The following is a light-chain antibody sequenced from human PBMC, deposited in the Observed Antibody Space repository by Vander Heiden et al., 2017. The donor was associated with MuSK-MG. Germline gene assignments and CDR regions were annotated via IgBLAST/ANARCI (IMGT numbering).Light chain of an antibody. CDR2: KAS. V-gene: IGKV1-5*03. J-gene: IGKJ2*01. CDR3: QQYNRFPYN. Sequence: DIQMTQSPSTLSASEGDTVTITCRASQDNGVWLAWYQQRPGLAPKLLISKASTLESGVPSRFSGSGAGTEFTLTVSNLQPDDFATYYCQQYNRFPYNFGQGTKLEIK. CDR1: QDNGVW.